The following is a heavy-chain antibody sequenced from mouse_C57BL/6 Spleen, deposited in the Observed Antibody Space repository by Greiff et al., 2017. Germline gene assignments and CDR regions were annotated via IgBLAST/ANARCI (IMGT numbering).Heavy chain of an antibody. Sequence: EVQLVESGGGLVKPGGSLKLSCAASGFTFSSYTMSWVRQTPEKRLEWVATISGGGGNTDYPDSVKGRFTISRDNAKNTLYLQMSSLRSEDTALYYCARHTNWDLGDYWGQGTTLTVSS. CDR1: GFTFSSYT. CDR3: ARHTNWDLGDY. V-gene: IGHV5-9*01. J-gene: IGHJ2*01. D-gene: IGHD4-1*01. CDR2: ISGGGGNT.